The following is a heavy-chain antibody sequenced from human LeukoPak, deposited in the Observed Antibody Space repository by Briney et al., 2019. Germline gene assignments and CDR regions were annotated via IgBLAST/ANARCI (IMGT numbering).Heavy chain of an antibody. D-gene: IGHD6-19*01. CDR1: GFIFGRDS. J-gene: IGHJ4*02. CDR2: ISRDSDIR. CDR3: AKVIRSSGWYVDY. V-gene: IGHV3-48*01. Sequence: GGSLRLSCAASGFIFGRDSMNWVRQAPGRGLEWISYISRDSDIRYYADSVRGRFHISRDNARNSLYLQMTNLRVEDTAIYYCAKVIRSSGWYVDYWGQGTLVTVSS.